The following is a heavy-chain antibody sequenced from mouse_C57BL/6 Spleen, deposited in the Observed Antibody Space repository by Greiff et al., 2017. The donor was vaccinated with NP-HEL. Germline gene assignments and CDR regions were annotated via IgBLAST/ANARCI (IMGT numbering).Heavy chain of an antibody. D-gene: IGHD2-3*01. V-gene: IGHV7-3*01. CDR1: GFTFTDYY. J-gene: IGHJ4*01. CDR3: ARFQTYSFYDGYYNYAMDY. Sequence: EVKVVESGGGLVQPGGSLSLSCAASGFTFTDYYMSWVRQPPGKALEWLGFIRNKANGYTTEYSASVKGRFTISRDNSQSILYLQMNALRAEDSATYYCARFQTYSFYDGYYNYAMDYWGQGTSVTVSS. CDR2: IRNKANGYTT.